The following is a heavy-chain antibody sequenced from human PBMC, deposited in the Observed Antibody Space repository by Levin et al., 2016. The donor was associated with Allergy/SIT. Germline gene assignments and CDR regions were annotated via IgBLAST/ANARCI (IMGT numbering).Heavy chain of an antibody. J-gene: IGHJ6*02. CDR2: IYYSGIT. V-gene: IGHV4-59*01. CDR3: ARDGECSAGNCFRPYGMDV. D-gene: IGHD2-15*01. Sequence: WIRQPPGKGLEWIGYIYYSGITNYNPSLKSRVTISVDTSMNQFSLKLTSVTAADTAIYYCARDGECSAGNCFRPYGMDVWGQGTTVTVSS.